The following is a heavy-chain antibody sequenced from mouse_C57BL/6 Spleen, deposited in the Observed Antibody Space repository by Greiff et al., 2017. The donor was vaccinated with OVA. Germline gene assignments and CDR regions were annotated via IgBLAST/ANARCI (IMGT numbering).Heavy chain of an antibody. D-gene: IGHD1-1*01. V-gene: IGHV1-15*01. CDR3: TRQRAYYGSSYLDY. J-gene: IGHJ2*01. Sequence: VKLVESGAELVRPGASVTLSCKASGYTFTDYEMHWVKQTPVHGLEWIGAIDPETGGTAYNQQFKGKAILTADKSSSTAYMELRSLTSEDSAVYYGTRQRAYYGSSYLDYWGQGTTLTVSS. CDR2: IDPETGGT. CDR1: GYTFTDYE.